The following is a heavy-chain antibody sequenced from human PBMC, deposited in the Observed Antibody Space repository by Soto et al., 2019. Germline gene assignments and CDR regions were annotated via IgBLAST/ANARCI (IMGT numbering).Heavy chain of an antibody. CDR3: ASQITMVRGVPPNP. V-gene: IGHV1-69*02. CDR2: IIPILGIA. Sequence: QVQLVQSGAEVKKPGSSVKVSCKASGGTFSSYTISWVRQAPGQGLEWMGRIIPILGIANYAQKFQGRVTVTAYKPTSPASMKLSSLGSEDTAVYYCASQITMVRGVPPNPWGQGTLVTVSS. D-gene: IGHD3-10*01. CDR1: GGTFSSYT. J-gene: IGHJ5*02.